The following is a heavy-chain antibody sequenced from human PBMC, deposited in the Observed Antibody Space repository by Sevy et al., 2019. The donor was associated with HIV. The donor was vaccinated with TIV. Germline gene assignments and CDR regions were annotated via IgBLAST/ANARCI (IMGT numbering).Heavy chain of an antibody. D-gene: IGHD3-22*01. CDR1: GYTLNHLS. CDR3: ARTKDYYDSSGCPLDY. V-gene: IGHV1-24*01. J-gene: IGHJ4*02. CDR2: FDPEDGER. Sequence: ASVKVSCKVSGYTLNHLSMHWVRQAPGKGLEWMGSFDPEDGERFYAQKFHGRVTMTEDTSTDTAYKEPSSLSSEDTAVYYWARTKDYYDSSGCPLDYWGQGTLVTVSS.